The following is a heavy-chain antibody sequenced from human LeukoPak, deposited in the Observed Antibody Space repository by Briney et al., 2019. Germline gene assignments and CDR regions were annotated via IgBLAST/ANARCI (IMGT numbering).Heavy chain of an antibody. D-gene: IGHD3-10*01. CDR1: GGSFSGYY. CDR3: ARVGYYGSGALDY. CDR2: INHSGST. Sequence: SETLSLTCAVYGGSFSGYYWSWIRQPPGKGLEWIGEINHSGSTNCNPSLKSRVTISVDTSKNQFSLKLSSVTAVDTAVYYCARVGYYGSGALDYWGQGTLVTVSS. J-gene: IGHJ4*02. V-gene: IGHV4-34*01.